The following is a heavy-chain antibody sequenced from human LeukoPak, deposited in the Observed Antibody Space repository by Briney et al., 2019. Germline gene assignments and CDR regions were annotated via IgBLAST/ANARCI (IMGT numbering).Heavy chain of an antibody. D-gene: IGHD5-12*01. CDR3: ARGHGGYEGWFDP. CDR2: INPNSGGT. Sequence: GASVKVSCKASGYTFTGYYIHWVRQAPGQGLEWMGWINPNSGGTNYAQKFQGRVSVTRDTSISTVYMELSRLTYDDTAVYYCARGHGGYEGWFDPWGQGTLVTVSS. J-gene: IGHJ5*02. V-gene: IGHV1-2*02. CDR1: GYTFTGYY.